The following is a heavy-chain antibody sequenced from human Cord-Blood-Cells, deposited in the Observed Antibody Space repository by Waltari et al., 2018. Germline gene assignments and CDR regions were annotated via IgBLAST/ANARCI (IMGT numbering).Heavy chain of an antibody. Sequence: EVQLLESGGGLVQPGGSLRLSGAASGFTFSSYAMSWVRQDPGQGLEGVSAISGSGGSTYYADSVKGRFTISRDNSKNTLYLQMNSLRAEDTAVYYCAKDLNITYYDFWSGFSFDYWGQGTLVTVSS. V-gene: IGHV3-23*01. CDR1: GFTFSSYA. CDR2: ISGSGGST. J-gene: IGHJ4*02. D-gene: IGHD3-3*01. CDR3: AKDLNITYYDFWSGFSFDY.